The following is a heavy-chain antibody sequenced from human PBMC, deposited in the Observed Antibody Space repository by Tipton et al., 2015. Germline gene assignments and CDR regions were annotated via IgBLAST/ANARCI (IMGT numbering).Heavy chain of an antibody. CDR2: IWSDGSIQ. J-gene: IGHJ4*02. Sequence: SLRLSCAASGFTFSDYGMHWVRQAPGKGLEWMAFIWSDGSIQYYRDSVEGRFTISRDNSKDTLYMQLNSLRAEDTAVYYCVRDLHDYGSYGIDYWGQGTLVTVSS. D-gene: IGHD4-17*01. V-gene: IGHV3-33*08. CDR1: GFTFSDYG. CDR3: VRDLHDYGSYGIDY.